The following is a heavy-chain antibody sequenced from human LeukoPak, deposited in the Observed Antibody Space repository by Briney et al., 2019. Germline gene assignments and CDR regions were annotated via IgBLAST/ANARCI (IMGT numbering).Heavy chain of an antibody. CDR1: GFTFSDYW. CDR2: MKEDGSEI. V-gene: IGHV3-7*01. CDR3: ARDRMDYYDSSGYPWYFDY. Sequence: GGSLRLSCAASGFTFSDYWMTWVRQAPGKGLEWVANMKEDGSEIFYADSVKGRFTLSRDNAENSLFLQMSSLRAEDTAVYYCARDRMDYYDSSGYPWYFDYWGQGTLVTVSS. J-gene: IGHJ4*02. D-gene: IGHD3-22*01.